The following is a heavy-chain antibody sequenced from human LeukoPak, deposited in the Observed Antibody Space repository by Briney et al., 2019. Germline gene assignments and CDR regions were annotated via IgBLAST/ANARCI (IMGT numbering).Heavy chain of an antibody. CDR1: GYTFTSYY. CDR2: INPSGGST. CDR3: ARWTTTYLDY. J-gene: IGHJ4*02. V-gene: IGHV1-46*01. D-gene: IGHD4-11*01. Sequence: ASVRVSCKASGYTFTSYYIHWVRQAPGQGLEWMGIINPSGGSTNYAQKFQGRVTMTRDTSTSTVYMELSSLRSEDSAVYYCARWTTTYLDYWGQGTLVTVSS.